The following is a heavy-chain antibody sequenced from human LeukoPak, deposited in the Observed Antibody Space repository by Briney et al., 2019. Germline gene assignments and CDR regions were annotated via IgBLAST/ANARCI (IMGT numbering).Heavy chain of an antibody. CDR1: GFTFSSIA. CDR3: ARDASGSIFDY. CDR2: ISISGEHT. Sequence: GGSLRLSCAASGFTFSSIAMNWVRQVPGKGLEWVATISISGEHTYYADSVKGRFTISRDNAKNSLYLQMNSLRAEDTAVYYCARDASGSIFDYWGQGTLVTVSS. J-gene: IGHJ4*02. D-gene: IGHD1-7*01. V-gene: IGHV3-21*01.